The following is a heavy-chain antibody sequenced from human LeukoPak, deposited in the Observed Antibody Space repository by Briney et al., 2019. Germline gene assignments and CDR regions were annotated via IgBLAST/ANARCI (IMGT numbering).Heavy chain of an antibody. J-gene: IGHJ5*02. CDR2: IIPIFGTA. CDR3: ARDPVHLGGYSYDYTPYNWFDP. V-gene: IGHV1-69*13. Sequence: SVKVSCKASGGTFSSYAISWVRQAPGQGLEWMGGIIPIFGTANYAQKFQGRVTITADESTSTAYMVLSSLRSEDTAVYYCARDPVHLGGYSYDYTPYNWFDPWGQGTLVTVSS. CDR1: GGTFSSYA. D-gene: IGHD5-18*01.